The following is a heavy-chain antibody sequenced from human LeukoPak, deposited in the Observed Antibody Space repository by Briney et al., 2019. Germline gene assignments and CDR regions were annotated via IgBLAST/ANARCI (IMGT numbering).Heavy chain of an antibody. D-gene: IGHD6-19*01. CDR1: GYTFTGYY. CDR3: ARDLHSPTVAGYGYFDY. CDR2: INPNSGGT. V-gene: IGHV1-2*02. Sequence: GASVKVSCKASGYTFTGYYMHWVRQAPGQGLEWMGWINPNSGGTNYAQKFQGRVTMTRDTSISTAYMELSRLRSDDTAVYYCARDLHSPTVAGYGYFDYWGQGTLVTVSS. J-gene: IGHJ4*02.